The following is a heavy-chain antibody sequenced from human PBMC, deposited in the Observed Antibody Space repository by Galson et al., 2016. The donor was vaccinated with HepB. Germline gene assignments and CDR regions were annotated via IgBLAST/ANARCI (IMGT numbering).Heavy chain of an antibody. V-gene: IGHV3-23*01. CDR3: ARYSDSWAPFDY. CDR2: ISGSGANT. J-gene: IGHJ4*02. D-gene: IGHD6-13*01. Sequence: SLRLSCAASGFTFSSYAMTWVRQAPGKGLEWVSGISGSGANTYYANVVKGRFTISRDNSNNTLYLQVNSLRAEDTALYFCARYSDSWAPFDYWGQGSLVTVSS. CDR1: GFTFSSYA.